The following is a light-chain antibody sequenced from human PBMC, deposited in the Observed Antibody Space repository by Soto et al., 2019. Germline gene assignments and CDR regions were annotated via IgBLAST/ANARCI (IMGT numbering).Light chain of an antibody. CDR3: QQAKSFPIT. CDR2: SAS. CDR1: QTISSW. J-gene: IGKJ5*01. Sequence: DIQMTQSPSTLSGSVGDRVTITCRASQTISSWMTWYQQKPGKAPKLLIYSASTLVRGVPSRFSGSGSGTEFTLTISGLQPEDSLTYYCQQAKSFPITFGQGTRLEIK. V-gene: IGKV1-5*03.